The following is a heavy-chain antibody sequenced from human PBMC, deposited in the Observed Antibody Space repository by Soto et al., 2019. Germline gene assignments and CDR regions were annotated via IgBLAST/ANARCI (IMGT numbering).Heavy chain of an antibody. V-gene: IGHV1-18*04. Sequence: QLQLVQSGAEVERPGASVRVSCKAYGYPFSKYGISWIRQAPGQGLEWMGWIKPDNGDTNYAQKFQGRVTMTTDTSSNPAYMELRSLSSDDTAVYYCATSYDSGFDPWGQGTLVSVSS. CDR3: ATSYDSGFDP. CDR2: IKPDNGDT. D-gene: IGHD5-12*01. CDR1: GYPFSKYG. J-gene: IGHJ5*02.